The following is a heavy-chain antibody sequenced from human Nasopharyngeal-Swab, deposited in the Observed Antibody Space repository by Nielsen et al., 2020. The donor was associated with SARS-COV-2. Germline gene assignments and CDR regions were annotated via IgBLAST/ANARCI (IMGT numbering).Heavy chain of an antibody. J-gene: IGHJ6*02. Sequence: WLRQPPGKGLEWIGSIYYSGSTYYNPSLKSRVTISVDTSKNQFSLKLSSVTAADTAVYYCARQPTLITGDEFLVYYYYGMDVWGQGTTVTVSS. V-gene: IGHV4-31*02. D-gene: IGHD7-27*01. CDR2: IYYSGST. CDR3: ARQPTLITGDEFLVYYYYGMDV.